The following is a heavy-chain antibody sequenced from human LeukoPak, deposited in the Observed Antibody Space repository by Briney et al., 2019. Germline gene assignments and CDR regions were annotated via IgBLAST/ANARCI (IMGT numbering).Heavy chain of an antibody. V-gene: IGHV4-34*01. CDR3: ARGSLMVYALRVQNDAFDI. Sequence: PSETLSLTCAVYGGSFSDYYWSWIRQPPGKGLEWIGEINHSGSTNYNPSLKSRVTISIDTSKNQFSLKLSSVTAADTAVYYCARGSLMVYALRVQNDAFDIWGQGTMLTVSS. CDR1: GGSFSDYY. J-gene: IGHJ3*02. D-gene: IGHD2-8*01. CDR2: INHSGST.